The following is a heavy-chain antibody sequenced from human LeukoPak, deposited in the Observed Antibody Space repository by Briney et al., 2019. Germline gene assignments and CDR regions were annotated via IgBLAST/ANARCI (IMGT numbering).Heavy chain of an antibody. CDR3: ARDTSIAVHCDY. CDR2: ISSTGGTI. J-gene: IGHJ4*02. CDR1: GFTFSSNS. Sequence: GGSLRLSCAASGFTFSSNSMNWVHQAPGKGLEWVSYISSTGGTIYYADSMKGRFTISRDNAKNSLYLQMNSLRAEDTAVYYCARDTSIAVHCDYWGQGTLVTVSS. V-gene: IGHV3-48*04. D-gene: IGHD6-19*01.